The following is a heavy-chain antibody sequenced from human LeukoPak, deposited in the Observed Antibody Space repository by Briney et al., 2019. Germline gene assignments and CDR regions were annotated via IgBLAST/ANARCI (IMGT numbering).Heavy chain of an antibody. Sequence: SETLSLTCTVSGGFISSSSYYWGWIRQPPGKGLEWIGSIYYSGSTYYNPSLKSRVTISVDTSKNQFSLKLSSVTAADTAVYYCARTRYYYNSRSYGAPYYFDYWGQGTLVTVSS. V-gene: IGHV4-39*01. CDR1: GGFISSSSYY. CDR2: IYYSGST. J-gene: IGHJ4*02. D-gene: IGHD3-10*01. CDR3: ARTRYYYNSRSYGAPYYFDY.